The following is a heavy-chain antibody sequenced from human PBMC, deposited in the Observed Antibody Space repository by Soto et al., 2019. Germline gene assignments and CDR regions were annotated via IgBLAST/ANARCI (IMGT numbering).Heavy chain of an antibody. D-gene: IGHD2-15*01. CDR1: GGSISSYC. V-gene: IGHV4-59*01. CDR3: ARVEVVAATDWFDP. CDR2: IYYSGST. J-gene: IGHJ5*02. Sequence: PSETLSLTCTVSGGSISSYCWSWIRQPPGKGLEWIGYIYYSGSTNYNPSLKSRVTISVDTSKNQFSLKLSSVTAADTAVYYCARVEVVAATDWFDPWGQGTLVTVSS.